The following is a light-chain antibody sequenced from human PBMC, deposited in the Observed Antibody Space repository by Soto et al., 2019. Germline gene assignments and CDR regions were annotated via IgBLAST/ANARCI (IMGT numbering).Light chain of an antibody. V-gene: IGKV1-39*01. CDR2: AAS. CDR3: QQSYSTPPWT. J-gene: IGKJ1*01. Sequence: DIQMTQSPSSLSASVGDRVTITCRANQSISSYLNWYQQKPGKAPKLLIYAASSLQSGVPSRFSGSGSGTDFTLTISSVQPEDFATYYCQQSYSTPPWTFGQGTKVEIK. CDR1: QSISSY.